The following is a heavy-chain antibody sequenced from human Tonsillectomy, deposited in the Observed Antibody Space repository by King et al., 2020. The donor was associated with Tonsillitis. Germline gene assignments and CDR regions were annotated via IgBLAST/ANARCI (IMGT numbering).Heavy chain of an antibody. CDR1: GFTFNMFG. CDR3: AKDQVGTTLDFSY. V-gene: IGHV3-30*02. Sequence: GKDGGRIEKTGRSLTLSCAASGFTFNMFGMHWVRQAPGKGLEWVAFIRYDGSSEYYADSVKGRFTISRDNSKNTLYLQMNRLRGEDTALYYCAKDQVGTTLDFSYWGQGTLVTVSS. J-gene: IGHJ4*02. D-gene: IGHD1-1*01. CDR2: IRYDGSSE.